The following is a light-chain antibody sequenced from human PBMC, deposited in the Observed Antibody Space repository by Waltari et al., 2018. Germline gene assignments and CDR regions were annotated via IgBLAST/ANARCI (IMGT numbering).Light chain of an antibody. CDR1: SSNIGSNP. V-gene: IGLV1-44*01. Sequence: QSVLTQQPSASGTPGQRVTISCSGSSSNIGSNPVTWYQQLPGAAPKLLVYSNNQRPSGVPDRFSGSKSGTSASLAISGLQSEDEADYYCAAWDDSLNGVVFGGGTKPTVL. J-gene: IGLJ2*01. CDR3: AAWDDSLNGVV. CDR2: SNN.